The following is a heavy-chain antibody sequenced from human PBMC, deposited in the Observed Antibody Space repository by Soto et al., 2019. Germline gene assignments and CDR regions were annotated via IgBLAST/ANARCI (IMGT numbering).Heavy chain of an antibody. Sequence: GGSLRLSCAASGFTFSSYSMNWVRQAPGKGLEWVSSISSSSSYIYYADSVKGRFTISRDNAKNSLYLQMNSLRAEDTAVYCCARDFSNYYDSSGPIPTFDYWGQGTLVTVSS. CDR1: GFTFSSYS. D-gene: IGHD3-22*01. J-gene: IGHJ4*02. CDR3: ARDFSNYYDSSGPIPTFDY. V-gene: IGHV3-21*01. CDR2: ISSSSSYI.